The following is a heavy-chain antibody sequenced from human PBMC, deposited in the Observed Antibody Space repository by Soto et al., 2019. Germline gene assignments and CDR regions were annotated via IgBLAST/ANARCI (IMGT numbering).Heavy chain of an antibody. CDR2: ISYDGSNK. CDR1: GFTFSSYA. D-gene: IGHD6-19*01. CDR3: ARDLRAYSSGWYYFDY. J-gene: IGHJ4*02. V-gene: IGHV3-30-3*01. Sequence: GGSLRLSCAASGFTFSSYAMHWVRQAPGKGLEWVAVISYDGSNKYYADSVKGRFTISRDNSKNTLYLQMNSLRAEDTAVYYCARDLRAYSSGWYYFDYWGQGTLVTVSS.